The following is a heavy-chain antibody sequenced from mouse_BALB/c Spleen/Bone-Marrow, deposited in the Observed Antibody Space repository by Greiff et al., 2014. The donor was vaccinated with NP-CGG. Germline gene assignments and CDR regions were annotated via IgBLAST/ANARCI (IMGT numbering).Heavy chain of an antibody. CDR3: ARRDYGPFYALDY. CDR2: INPSSGYT. D-gene: IGHD1-2*01. Sequence: QVQLQQSGAELARPGALVKMSCKASGYTFTSFTIHWVKQRPGQGLEWIGYINPSSGYTNYNQNFKDKATLTADKSASTAYMQLTSLTSEDSAVYYCARRDYGPFYALDYWGQGTSVTVSS. CDR1: GYTFTSFT. V-gene: IGHV1-4*01. J-gene: IGHJ4*01.